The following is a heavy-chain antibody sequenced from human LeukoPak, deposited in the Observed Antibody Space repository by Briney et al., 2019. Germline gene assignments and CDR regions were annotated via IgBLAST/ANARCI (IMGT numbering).Heavy chain of an antibody. Sequence: SETLSLTCTVSGGSISSSSYYWGWIRQPPGKGLEWIGSIYYSGSTYYNPSLKSRVTISVDTSKNQFSLKLSSVTAADTAVYYCAREEGELTPDAFDIWGQGTMVTVSS. CDR2: IYYSGST. CDR3: AREEGELTPDAFDI. D-gene: IGHD1-7*01. J-gene: IGHJ3*02. V-gene: IGHV4-39*07. CDR1: GGSISSSSYY.